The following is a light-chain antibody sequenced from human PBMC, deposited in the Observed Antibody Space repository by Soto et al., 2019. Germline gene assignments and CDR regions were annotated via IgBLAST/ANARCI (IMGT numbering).Light chain of an antibody. Sequence: EIVLTQSPAALSVSPGGRATLSCRASQDVMYDLAWYQQKPGQAPRLLVYGASTRATDAPPRFRGSGSGREFSLTISSLQSEDFATYYCQQYRSWNRTFGQGSRVEIK. V-gene: IGKV3-15*01. J-gene: IGKJ1*01. CDR3: QQYRSWNRT. CDR2: GAS. CDR1: QDVMYD.